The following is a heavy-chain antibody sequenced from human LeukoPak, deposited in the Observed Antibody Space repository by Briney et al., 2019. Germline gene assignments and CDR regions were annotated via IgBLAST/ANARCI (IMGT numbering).Heavy chain of an antibody. CDR2: INHSGST. CDR3: ARDYPLAAVFPYYYYGMDV. J-gene: IGHJ6*02. CDR1: GGSFSGYY. V-gene: IGHV4-34*01. Sequence: SETLSLTCAVYGGSFSGYYWSWIRQPPGKGLEWIGEINHSGSTNYNPSLKSRVTISVDTSKNQFSLRLKSVTVADTAVYYCARDYPLAAVFPYYYYGMDVWGQGTTVTVSS. D-gene: IGHD6-13*01.